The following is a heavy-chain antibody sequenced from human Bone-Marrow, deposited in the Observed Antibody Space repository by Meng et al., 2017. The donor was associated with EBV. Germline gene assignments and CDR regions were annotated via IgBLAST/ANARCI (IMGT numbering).Heavy chain of an antibody. CDR3: ARFGELFRNWFDP. D-gene: IGHD3-10*01. Sequence: QVRLVHSGSEFKKPGASVKGACKASGYTFTDYSLNWVRQAPGQGLEWMGWINTNTGNPTYAQGFTGRFVFSLDTSVSTAYLQISSLKAEDTAVYYCARFGELFRNWFDPWGQGTLVTVSS. CDR2: INTNTGNP. J-gene: IGHJ5*02. V-gene: IGHV7-4-1*02. CDR1: GYTFTDYS.